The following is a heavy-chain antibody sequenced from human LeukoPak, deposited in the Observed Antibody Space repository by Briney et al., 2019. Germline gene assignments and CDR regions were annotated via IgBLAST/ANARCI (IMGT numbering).Heavy chain of an antibody. J-gene: IGHJ6*02. CDR2: ISYDGSNK. CDR3: ARASPTTVTTIYGMDV. V-gene: IGHV3-30-3*01. Sequence: PGGSLRLSCAASGFTFSSYAMHWVRQAPGKGLEWVAVISYDGSNKYYADSVKGRFTISRDNSKNTLYLQMNGPRAEDTAVYYCARASPTTVTTIYGMDVWGQGTTVTVSS. CDR1: GFTFSSYA. D-gene: IGHD4-17*01.